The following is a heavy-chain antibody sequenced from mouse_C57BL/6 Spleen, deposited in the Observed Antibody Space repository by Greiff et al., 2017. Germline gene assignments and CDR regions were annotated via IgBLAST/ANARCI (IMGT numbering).Heavy chain of an antibody. CDR3: ARGGLNSNSFDY. V-gene: IGHV1-66*01. D-gene: IGHD2-5*01. Sequence: VMLVESGPELVKPGASVKISCKASGYSFTSYYIHWVKQRPGQGLEWIGWIYPGSGNTKYNEKFKGKATLTADTSSSTAYMQLSSLTSEDSAVYYCARGGLNSNSFDYWGQGTTLTVSS. J-gene: IGHJ2*01. CDR1: GYSFTSYY. CDR2: IYPGSGNT.